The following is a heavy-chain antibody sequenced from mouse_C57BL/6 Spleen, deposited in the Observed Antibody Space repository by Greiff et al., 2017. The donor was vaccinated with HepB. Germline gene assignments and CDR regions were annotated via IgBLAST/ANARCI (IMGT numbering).Heavy chain of an antibody. J-gene: IGHJ2*01. V-gene: IGHV1-59*01. Sequence: VQLQQPGAELVRPGTSVKLSCKASGYTFTSYWMHWVKQRPGQGLEWIGVIDPSDSYTNYNQKFKGKATLTVDTSSSTAYMQLSSLTSEDSAVYYCARSGGNYLFDYWGQGTTLTVSS. CDR2: IDPSDSYT. CDR3: ARSGGNYLFDY. D-gene: IGHD2-1*01. CDR1: GYTFTSYW.